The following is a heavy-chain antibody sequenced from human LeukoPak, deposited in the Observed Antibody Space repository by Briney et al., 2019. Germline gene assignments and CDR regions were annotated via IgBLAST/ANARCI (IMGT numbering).Heavy chain of an antibody. Sequence: GGSLRLSCAASGFTFSSYGMHWVRQAPGKGRGWVAFIRYDGSNKYYADSVKGRFTIHRDNSKNTLYLQINSLRAEDTAVYYCAKDGYSSGWCFYYYYMDVWGKGTTVTISS. J-gene: IGHJ6*03. CDR2: IRYDGSNK. V-gene: IGHV3-30*02. CDR1: GFTFSSYG. CDR3: AKDGYSSGWCFYYYYMDV. D-gene: IGHD6-19*01.